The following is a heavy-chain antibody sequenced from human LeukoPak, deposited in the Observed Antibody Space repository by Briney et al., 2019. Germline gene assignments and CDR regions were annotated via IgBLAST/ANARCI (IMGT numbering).Heavy chain of an antibody. CDR2: IRSKAYGGTT. Sequence: GGSLRLSCTASGFTFGDYAMSWVRQAPGKGLEWVGFIRSKAYGGTTEYAASVKGRFTISRDDSKSIAYLQMNSLRAEDTAVYYCATYGDSRRRDWYFDLWGRGTLATVSS. D-gene: IGHD4-17*01. J-gene: IGHJ2*01. V-gene: IGHV3-49*04. CDR3: ATYGDSRRRDWYFDL. CDR1: GFTFGDYA.